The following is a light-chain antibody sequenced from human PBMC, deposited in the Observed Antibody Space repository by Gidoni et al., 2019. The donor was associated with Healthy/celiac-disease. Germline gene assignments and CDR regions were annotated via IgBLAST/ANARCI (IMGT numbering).Light chain of an antibody. CDR3: QQSYSTHET. J-gene: IGKJ2*01. V-gene: IGKV1-39*01. CDR2: ASY. CDR1: QSISIY. Sequence: DIQMTQSPSSLSASVGDRVTITCRASQSISIYLNCYQQKPGKAPTLLIYASYILQSGVTSSCSVSGSGTDFTLTISSLQPEDFATYYCQQSYSTHETFGQGTKLEIK.